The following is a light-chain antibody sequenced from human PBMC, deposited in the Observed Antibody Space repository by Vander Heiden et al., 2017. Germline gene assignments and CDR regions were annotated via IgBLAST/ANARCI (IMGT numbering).Light chain of an antibody. CDR2: DVS. V-gene: IGLV2-14*01. Sequence: QSALTQPASVYGSPGQSITISCTGTTSDIGGYNYVCWYQQYPGKAPKLMIYDVSNRPSGVSNRFSGSKSGNTASLTISGLQAEDEADYYCSSYTSTSTLVFGGGTKVTVL. CDR1: TSDIGGYNY. CDR3: SSYTSTSTLV. J-gene: IGLJ2*01.